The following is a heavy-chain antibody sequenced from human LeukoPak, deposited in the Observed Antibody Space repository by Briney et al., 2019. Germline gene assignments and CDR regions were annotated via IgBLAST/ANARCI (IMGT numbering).Heavy chain of an antibody. CDR2: ISGSGGST. CDR3: AKDRPPLSSGPTGY. J-gene: IGHJ4*02. Sequence: PGGSLRLSCAASGFTFSSYAMSWVRQAPGKGLEWVSAISGSGGSTYYAYSVKGRFTISRDNSKNMLYLQMNSLRAEDTAVYYCAKDRPPLSSGPTGYWGQGTLVTVSS. D-gene: IGHD3-22*01. V-gene: IGHV3-23*01. CDR1: GFTFSSYA.